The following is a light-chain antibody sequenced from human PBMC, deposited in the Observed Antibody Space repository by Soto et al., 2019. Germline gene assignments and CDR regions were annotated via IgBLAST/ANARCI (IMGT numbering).Light chain of an antibody. CDR2: GAS. CDR1: QSVSSSY. CDR3: QKYGNSPLWT. Sequence: EIVLTQSPGTLSLSPGERATLSCRASQSVSSSYLAWYQQKPGQAPRLLIYGASSRATGIPDRFSGSGSGTDFTLTISRLEPEDFAVYYCQKYGNSPLWTLGQGTKVDIK. V-gene: IGKV3-20*01. J-gene: IGKJ1*01.